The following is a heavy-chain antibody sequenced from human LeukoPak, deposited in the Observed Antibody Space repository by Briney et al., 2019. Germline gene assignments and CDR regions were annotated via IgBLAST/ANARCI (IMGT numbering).Heavy chain of an antibody. CDR2: IYYSGRT. CDR3: ARDSAGDYWLDP. CDR1: GYAISSDYY. Sequence: SETLSLTCSVSGYAISSDYYWGRIRQPPGKGLEWIGSIYYSGRTSFNGSLKTRITMSVDTSKNQFSLKLTSVTTADTAVYFCARDSAGDYWLDPWGQGTPVTVSS. V-gene: IGHV4-61*01. D-gene: IGHD7-27*01. J-gene: IGHJ5*02.